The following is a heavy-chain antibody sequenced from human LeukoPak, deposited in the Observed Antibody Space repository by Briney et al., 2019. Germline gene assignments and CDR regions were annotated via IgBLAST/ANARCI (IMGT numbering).Heavy chain of an antibody. CDR1: GDSFSSYH. D-gene: IGHD3-16*01. CDR2: ISSSGST. J-gene: IGHJ4*02. V-gene: IGHV4-59*13. CDR3: ARVGRGDHTWGSYYCDH. Sequence: SETLSLTCTVSGDSFSSYHWSWLRQPPGKALEWIGYISSSGSTSYNPSLKSRLTISVDTSKNHFSLKLSSVTAADTAVYYCARVGRGDHTWGSYYCDHWGQGTLVSVSS.